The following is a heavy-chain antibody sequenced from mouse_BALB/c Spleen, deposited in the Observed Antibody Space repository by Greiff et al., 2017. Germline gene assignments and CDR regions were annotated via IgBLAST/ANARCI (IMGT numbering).Heavy chain of an antibody. D-gene: IGHD2-12*01. CDR1: GFTFSSYA. CDR2: ISSGGSYT. J-gene: IGHJ4*01. CDR3: ARDYDEAMDY. V-gene: IGHV5-9-4*01. Sequence: EVNLVESGGGLVKPGGSLKLSCAASGFTFSSYAMSWVRQSPEKRLEWVAEISSGGSYTYYPDTVTGRFTISRDNAKNTLYLEMSSLRSEDTAMYYCARDYDEAMDYWGQGTSVTVSS.